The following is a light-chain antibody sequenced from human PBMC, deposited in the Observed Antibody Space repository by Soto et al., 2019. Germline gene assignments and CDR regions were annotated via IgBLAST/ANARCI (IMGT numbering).Light chain of an antibody. V-gene: IGKV3-15*01. CDR2: GAS. Sequence: IVMTQSPATLSVSPGARATLSCRASQSIGSSLAWYQQEPGQAPRLLIYGASTRATGIPARFSGSGSGTEFTLPISSLQSEDFAVYFCQQYKNWPPITFGQGTRLEIK. J-gene: IGKJ5*01. CDR3: QQYKNWPPIT. CDR1: QSIGSS.